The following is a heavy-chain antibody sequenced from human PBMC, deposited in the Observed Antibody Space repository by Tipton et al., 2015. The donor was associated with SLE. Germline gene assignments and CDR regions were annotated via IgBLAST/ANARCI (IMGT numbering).Heavy chain of an antibody. Sequence: TLSLTCTVSGGSISSYYWGWIRQPPGKGLEWIGSIYYSGSTYYNPSLKSRVTISVDTSKNQFSLKLSSVTAADTAVYYCARGVDTAMVYYYYGMDVWGQGTTVTVSS. CDR1: GGSISSYY. CDR2: IYYSGST. V-gene: IGHV4-39*07. J-gene: IGHJ6*02. D-gene: IGHD5-18*01. CDR3: ARGVDTAMVYYYYGMDV.